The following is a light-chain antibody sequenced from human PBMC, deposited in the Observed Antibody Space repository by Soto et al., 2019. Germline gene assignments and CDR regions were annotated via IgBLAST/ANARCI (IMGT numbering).Light chain of an antibody. J-gene: IGKJ5*01. Sequence: EILMTNSPATLSVSPGETAALSCMSIQSVSSNLAWYQQKPGQAPRLLIYGASTRATGIPARFSGSGSGKEFTITISSLQSEDFAVYYCQQYNNWTQITFGQGTRLEI. CDR1: QSVSSN. CDR2: GAS. CDR3: QQYNNWTQIT. V-gene: IGKV3D-15*01.